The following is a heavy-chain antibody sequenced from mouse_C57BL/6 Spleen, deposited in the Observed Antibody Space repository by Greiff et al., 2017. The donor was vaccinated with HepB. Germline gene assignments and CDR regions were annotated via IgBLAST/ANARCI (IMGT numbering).Heavy chain of an antibody. CDR3: TRRTEGY. V-gene: IGHV1-15*01. J-gene: IGHJ2*01. Sequence: VKLQQSGAELVRPGASVTLSCKASGYTFTDYEMHWVKQTPVHGLEWIGAIDPETGGTAYNQKFKGKAILTADKSSSTAYMELRSLTSEDSAVYYCTRRTEGYWGQGTTLTVSS. CDR1: GYTFTDYE. CDR2: IDPETGGT.